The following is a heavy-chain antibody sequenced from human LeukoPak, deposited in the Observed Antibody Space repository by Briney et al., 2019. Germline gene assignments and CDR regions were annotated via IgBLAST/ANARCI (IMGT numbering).Heavy chain of an antibody. CDR1: GGPFSGYY. V-gene: IGHV4-34*01. D-gene: IGHD3-3*01. CDR3: ARGKITIFGVAVDAFDI. Sequence: SETLSLTCAVYGGPFSGYYWSWIRQPPGKGLEWIGEINHSGSTNYNPSLKSRVTISVDTSKNQFSLKLSSVTAADTAVYYCARGKITIFGVAVDAFDIWGQGTMVTVSS. CDR2: INHSGST. J-gene: IGHJ3*02.